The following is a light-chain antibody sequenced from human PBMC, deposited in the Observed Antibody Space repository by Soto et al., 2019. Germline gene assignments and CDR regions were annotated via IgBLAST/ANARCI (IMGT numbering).Light chain of an antibody. J-gene: IGKJ1*01. CDR2: AAS. Sequence: DIQMTQSPSSLSASVGGRVTITCRASQTISSYLNWYQQKPGNAPKVLIYAASSLRSGVPSRFSGSGSGTDFTLTISSLQPEDFATYYCQQSHTWTFGQGTKVELK. CDR1: QTISSY. V-gene: IGKV1-39*01. CDR3: QQSHTWT.